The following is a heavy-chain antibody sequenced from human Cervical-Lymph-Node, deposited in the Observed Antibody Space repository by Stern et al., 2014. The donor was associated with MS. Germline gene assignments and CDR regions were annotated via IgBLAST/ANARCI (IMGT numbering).Heavy chain of an antibody. Sequence: VQLEESGPGLVKASETLSLTCTVSGGSISRNYWSWMRQPPGKGLEWIGYIYYSGSTIYNPSLKSRVTISVDTSKNHFSLKLSSVTAADTAVYYCARISDGDYASFDYWGQGTLVTVSS. CDR2: IYYSGST. V-gene: IGHV4-59*01. J-gene: IGHJ4*02. D-gene: IGHD4-17*01. CDR3: ARISDGDYASFDY. CDR1: GGSISRNY.